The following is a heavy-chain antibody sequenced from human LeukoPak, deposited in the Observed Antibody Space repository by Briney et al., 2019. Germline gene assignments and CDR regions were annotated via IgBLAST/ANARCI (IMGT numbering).Heavy chain of an antibody. CDR2: INPDRGGT. J-gene: IGHJ3*02. CDR3: ARGPYDYVWGNYRYTGDAFDI. D-gene: IGHD3-16*02. CDR1: GYTFTAYY. Sequence: ASVKVSCTASGYTFTAYYMHWVRQAPGQGLEWMGRINPDRGGTNYAQKFQGRVTMTRDKSISTAYMELTSLRSDDTAVYYCARGPYDYVWGNYRYTGDAFDIWGHGTVVTVS. V-gene: IGHV1-2*06.